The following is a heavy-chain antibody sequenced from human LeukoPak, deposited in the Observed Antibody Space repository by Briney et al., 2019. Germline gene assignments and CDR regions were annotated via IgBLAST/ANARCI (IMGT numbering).Heavy chain of an antibody. CDR1: VGSTTTYY. J-gene: IGHJ5*02. D-gene: IGHD3-10*01. CDR3: ARHGSVRSPLGP. CDR2: IYATGST. Sequence: SERLSLTCTVSVGSTTTYYWSWTRQPRGQGLGWIGYIYATGSTNYNPSLKSRVSISVDTSKNQFSLNLRSVTAADTAVYYCARHGSVRSPLGPWGQGTLVTVSS. V-gene: IGHV4-4*09.